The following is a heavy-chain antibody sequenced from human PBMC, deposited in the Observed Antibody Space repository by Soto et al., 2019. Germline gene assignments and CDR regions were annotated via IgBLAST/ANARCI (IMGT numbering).Heavy chain of an antibody. V-gene: IGHV4-4*02. CDR1: GGSISTSNW. D-gene: IGHD6-13*01. CDR2: VYRTGST. J-gene: IGHJ4*02. CDR3: ARARATIAAAAIFDC. Sequence: SETLSLTCAVSGGSISTSNWWSWVRQPPGKGLEWIGEVYRTGSTNYNPSLESRLTISVDKSKNPFSLKLTSVTAADTAVYYCARARATIAAAAIFDCWGQGTLVTVSS.